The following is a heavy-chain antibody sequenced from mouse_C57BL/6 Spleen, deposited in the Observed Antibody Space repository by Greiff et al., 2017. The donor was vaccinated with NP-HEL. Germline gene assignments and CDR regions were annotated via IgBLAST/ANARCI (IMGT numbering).Heavy chain of an antibody. D-gene: IGHD3-2*02. Sequence: EVKLQESGAELVKPGASVKLSCTASGFNIKDYYMHWVKQRTEQGLEWIRRIDPEDGETKYAPKFQGKATITADTASNTAYLQLSSLTSEDTAVYYCARQGSSGPAWFAYWGQGTLVTVSA. CDR3: ARQGSSGPAWFAY. CDR1: GFNIKDYY. CDR2: IDPEDGET. J-gene: IGHJ3*01. V-gene: IGHV14-2*01.